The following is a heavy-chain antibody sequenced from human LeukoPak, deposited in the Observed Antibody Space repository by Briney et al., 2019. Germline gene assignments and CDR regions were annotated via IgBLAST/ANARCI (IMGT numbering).Heavy chain of an antibody. Sequence: RGSLRLSCAASGFTFSSHWMSWVRQAQGKGLEWVANIRPDGSEKYYVDSVKGRFTISRDNAKNSLSLQMNSLRAEDTAVFYCARLPYSSSYYDYWGQGALVTVSS. J-gene: IGHJ4*02. CDR1: GFTFSSHW. CDR3: ARLPYSSSYYDY. D-gene: IGHD6-13*01. CDR2: IRPDGSEK. V-gene: IGHV3-7*04.